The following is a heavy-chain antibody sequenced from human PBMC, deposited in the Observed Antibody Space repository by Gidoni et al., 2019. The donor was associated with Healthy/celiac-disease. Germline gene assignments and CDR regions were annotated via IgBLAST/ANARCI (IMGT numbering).Heavy chain of an antibody. D-gene: IGHD4-17*01. V-gene: IGHV3-74*01. J-gene: IGHJ4*02. CDR3: ARVRAYGDNDY. Sequence: EVQLVESGGGLVQPGGSLRPSCAASGFTFSSYWMHWVRHAPGKGLVWVSRIDNDGIGTNYADSVKGRFTISRDNAKNTLYLQMNSLRAEDTALYYCARVRAYGDNDYWGQGTLVTVSS. CDR2: IDNDGIGT. CDR1: GFTFSSYW.